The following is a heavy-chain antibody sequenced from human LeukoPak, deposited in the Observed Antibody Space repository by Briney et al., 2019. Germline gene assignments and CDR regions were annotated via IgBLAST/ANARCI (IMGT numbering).Heavy chain of an antibody. CDR3: ARARSGIAGFDP. D-gene: IGHD6-13*01. J-gene: IGHJ5*02. V-gene: IGHV4-34*01. Sequence: SETLSLTCAVYGASFSGYYWSSIRQPPGKGLEWIGSIYHSGSTYYNPSLKSRVTISVDTSKNQFSLKLSSVTAADTAVYYCARARSGIAGFDPWGQGTLVTVSS. CDR2: IYHSGST. CDR1: GASFSGYY.